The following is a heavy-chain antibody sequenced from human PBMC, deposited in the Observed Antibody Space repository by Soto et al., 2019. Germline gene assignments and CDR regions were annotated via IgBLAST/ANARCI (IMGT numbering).Heavy chain of an antibody. CDR3: ARDYRAD. D-gene: IGHD1-26*01. CDR2: ITSSGSYT. Sequence: PGGSLRLSCASSGFTFRNYGMSWIRQAPGKGLEWVSYITSSGSYTKYADSVKGRFTISRDNAENSLYLQMNSLRAEDTAVYYCARDYRADWGPGTLVTVSS. CDR1: GFTFRNYG. J-gene: IGHJ4*02. V-gene: IGHV3-11*06.